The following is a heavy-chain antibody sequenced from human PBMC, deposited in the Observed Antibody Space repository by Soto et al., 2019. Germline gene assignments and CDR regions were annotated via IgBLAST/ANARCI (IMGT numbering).Heavy chain of an antibody. V-gene: IGHV1-3*01. J-gene: IGHJ4*02. Sequence: ASVKVSCKASGYTFASYARHWVRQAPGQRLEWMRKINAGNGNTKYSKKLQGRVTMTRETSTRTVYMDLSSLRADDTAVYYCARDLAAADYWGQGTLLNVSS. D-gene: IGHD6-13*01. CDR2: INAGNGNT. CDR1: GYTFASYA. CDR3: ARDLAAADY.